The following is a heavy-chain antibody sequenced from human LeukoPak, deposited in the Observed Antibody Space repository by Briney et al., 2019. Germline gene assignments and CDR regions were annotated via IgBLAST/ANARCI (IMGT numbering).Heavy chain of an antibody. CDR1: GYTFTSYD. D-gene: IGHD6-13*01. J-gene: IGHJ4*02. CDR3: ARGLTFIAALDY. CDR2: MNPNSGNT. V-gene: IGHV1-8*01. Sequence: GASVKVSCKASGYTFTSYDINCVRQATEQGLEWMGWMNPNSGNTGYAQKLQGRVTMTRSTSISTAYMELSSLRSEDTAVYYCARGLTFIAALDYWGQGTLVTVSS.